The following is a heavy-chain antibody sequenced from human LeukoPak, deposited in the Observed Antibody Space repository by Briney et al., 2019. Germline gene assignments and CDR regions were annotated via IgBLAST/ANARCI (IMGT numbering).Heavy chain of an antibody. CDR1: GDTFNTYF. CDR2: ISGYNGNT. J-gene: IGHJ4*02. V-gene: IGHV1-18*01. CDR3: ARENYDIMPGFSVGFDY. D-gene: IGHD3-9*01. Sequence: ASVKVSCKPAGDTFNTYFINWVRPAPGQGLEWMGCISGYNGNTDYAPKFQGRVTMTIDTSANTAYMEVRSLSSDDTAVYYCARENYDIMPGFSVGFDYWGQGTLVTVSS.